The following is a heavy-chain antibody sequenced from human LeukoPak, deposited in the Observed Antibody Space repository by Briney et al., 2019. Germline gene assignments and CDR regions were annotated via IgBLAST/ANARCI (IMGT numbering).Heavy chain of an antibody. V-gene: IGHV4-59*01. Sequence: PSETLSLTCTVSGGSISSYYWSWIRQPPGKGLEWIGYIYYSGSTNYNPSLKSRVTISVDTSKNQFSLKLSSVTAADTAVYYCARDNGGYSSGWFDPWGQGTLVTVSS. CDR3: ARDNGGYSSGWFDP. J-gene: IGHJ5*02. CDR2: IYYSGST. D-gene: IGHD6-19*01. CDR1: GGSISSYY.